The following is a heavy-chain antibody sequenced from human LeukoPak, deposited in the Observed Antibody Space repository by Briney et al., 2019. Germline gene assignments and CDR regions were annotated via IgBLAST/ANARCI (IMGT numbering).Heavy chain of an antibody. CDR2: IHPGDSDT. CDR1: GYSFTTYW. Sequence: GESLKISCKGSGYSFTTYWIGWVRQMPGKGLEWMGVIHPGDSDTRYSPSFQGHVTISVDKSISTAYLQWSSLEASDTAMYYCARLVSAGYTSGCYGMAAGAQGPTSTV. CDR3: ARLVSAGYTSGCYGMAA. J-gene: IGHJ6*02. D-gene: IGHD6-19*01. V-gene: IGHV5-51*01.